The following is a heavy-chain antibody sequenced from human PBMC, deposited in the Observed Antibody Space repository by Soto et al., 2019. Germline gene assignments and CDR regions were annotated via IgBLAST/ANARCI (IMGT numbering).Heavy chain of an antibody. CDR2: IYYSGTT. Sequence: SETLSLTCSVSGVSISSNSYYWGWIRQSPGKGLEWIGSIYYSGTTYYNPSLKSRLTISVDTSKNQFSLRLSSVTAADAAVYYCARQTRRIAAPGNFDYWGQGTLVTVSS. CDR3: ARQTRRIAAPGNFDY. D-gene: IGHD6-13*01. V-gene: IGHV4-39*01. CDR1: GVSISSNSYY. J-gene: IGHJ4*02.